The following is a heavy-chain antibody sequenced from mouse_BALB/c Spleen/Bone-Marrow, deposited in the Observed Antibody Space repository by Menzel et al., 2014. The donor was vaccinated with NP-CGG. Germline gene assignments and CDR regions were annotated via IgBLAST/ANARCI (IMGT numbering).Heavy chain of an antibody. Sequence: VQLQQSGAELMKPGASVKISCKAAGYTFTTYWIEWVKQRPGHGLEWIGEILPGGGTTNYNEKFRGKATFTADTSSNTAYMQLSSLTSEDSAVYYCASPSTAEEYWGQGTTLTVSS. CDR3: ASPSTAEEY. D-gene: IGHD1-2*01. CDR2: ILPGGGTT. J-gene: IGHJ2*01. CDR1: GYTFTTYW. V-gene: IGHV1-9*01.